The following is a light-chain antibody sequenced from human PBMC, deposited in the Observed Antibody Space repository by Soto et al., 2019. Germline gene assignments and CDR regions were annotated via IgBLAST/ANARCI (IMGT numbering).Light chain of an antibody. CDR1: RSDFGSYNL. V-gene: IGLV2-23*01. Sequence: QSALTQPASVAGSPGQSITISCTGTRSDFGSYNLVSWYQQHPGKAPRVMIYEGNKRPSGVSNRFSGSKSDNTAALTISGLQAEDEADYYCCSYAGSSTWVFGGGTKVTVL. J-gene: IGLJ3*02. CDR3: CSYAGSSTWV. CDR2: EGN.